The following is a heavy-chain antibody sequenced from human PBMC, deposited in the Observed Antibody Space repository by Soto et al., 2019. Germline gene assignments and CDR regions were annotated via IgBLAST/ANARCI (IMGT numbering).Heavy chain of an antibody. J-gene: IGHJ5*02. V-gene: IGHV1-46*01. CDR3: ARGLSYSSSWYLAMGLWFDP. D-gene: IGHD6-13*01. CDR2: INPSGGST. Sequence: GASVKVSCKASGYTFTSYYMHWVRQAPGQGLEWMGIINPSGGSTSYAQKFQGRVTMTRDTSTSTVYMELSSLRSEDTAVYYCARGLSYSSSWYLAMGLWFDPWGQGTLGTVSS. CDR1: GYTFTSYY.